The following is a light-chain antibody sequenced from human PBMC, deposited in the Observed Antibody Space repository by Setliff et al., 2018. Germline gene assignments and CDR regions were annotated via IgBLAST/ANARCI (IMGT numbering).Light chain of an antibody. J-gene: IGLJ1*01. CDR3: CSYAGSYTYV. CDR1: SSDVGGYNY. CDR2: GVS. Sequence: QSVLTQPRSVSGSPGQSVTISCTGTSSDVGGYNYVSWYQQHPGKAPKVMIYGVSKRPSGVPDRFSGSKSGNTASLTISGLQAEDEAEYYCCSYAGSYTYVFGTGTKVT. V-gene: IGLV2-11*01.